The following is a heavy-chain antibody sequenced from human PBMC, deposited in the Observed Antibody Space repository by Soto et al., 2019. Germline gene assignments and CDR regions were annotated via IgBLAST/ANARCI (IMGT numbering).Heavy chain of an antibody. CDR1: GYTFTSYG. CDR3: ARDSVAGTRDYGMDL. CDR2: ISAYNGNT. Sequence: QVQLVQSGAEVKKPGASVKVSCKASGYTFTSYGISWVRQAPGQGLEWMGWISAYNGNTNYAQKLQGRVTMTTDTATSTDQMELRSLRSDDTAVYYCARDSVAGTRDYGMDLWGQGTTVTVSS. J-gene: IGHJ6*02. V-gene: IGHV1-18*01. D-gene: IGHD6-19*01.